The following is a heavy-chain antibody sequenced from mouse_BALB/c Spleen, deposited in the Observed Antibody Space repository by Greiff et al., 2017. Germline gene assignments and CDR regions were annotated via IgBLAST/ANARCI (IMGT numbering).Heavy chain of an antibody. J-gene: IGHJ2*01. CDR1: GYTFTSYW. CDR2: IYPGDGDT. CDR3: AREVRGVFDY. Sequence: VQLQESGAELARPGASVKLSCKASGYTFTSYWMQWVKQRPGQGLEWIGAIYPGDGDTRYTQKFKGKATLTADKSSSTAYMQLSSLASEDSAVYYCAREVRGVFDYWGQGTTLTVSS. D-gene: IGHD2-14*01. V-gene: IGHV1-87*01.